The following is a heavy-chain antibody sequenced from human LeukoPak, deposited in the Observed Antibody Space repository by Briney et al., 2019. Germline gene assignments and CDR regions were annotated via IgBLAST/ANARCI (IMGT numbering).Heavy chain of an antibody. D-gene: IGHD4-17*01. J-gene: IGHJ4*02. V-gene: IGHV4-61*02. Sequence: PSETLSLTCTVSGGSISSGSYYWSWIRQPAGKGLEWIGRIYTSGSTNYNPSLKSRVTISVDTSKNQFSLKLSSVTAADTAVYYCARSGDYGDYGHYFDYWGQGTLVTVSS. CDR2: IYTSGST. CDR1: GGSISSGSYY. CDR3: ARSGDYGDYGHYFDY.